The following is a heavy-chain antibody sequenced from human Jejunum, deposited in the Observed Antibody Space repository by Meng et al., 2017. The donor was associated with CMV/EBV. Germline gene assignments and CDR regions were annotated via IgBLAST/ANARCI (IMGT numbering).Heavy chain of an antibody. CDR1: FSTCA. J-gene: IGHJ3*02. D-gene: IGHD2-21*02. CDR2: IWGGGDYL. V-gene: IGHV3-23*03. Sequence: FSTCAMSWVRQAPGKGLEWVSVIWGGGDYLYYEDSVKGRFTISRDNSKNTLYLQMNSLRAEDTAVYYCAGSVRNMDLLLIPPAFDTWGQGTMVTVSS. CDR3: AGSVRNMDLLLIPPAFDT.